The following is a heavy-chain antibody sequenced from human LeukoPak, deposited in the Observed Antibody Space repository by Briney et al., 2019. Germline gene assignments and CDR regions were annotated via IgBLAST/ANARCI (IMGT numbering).Heavy chain of an antibody. CDR1: GGSISSYY. V-gene: IGHV4-59*01. Sequence: PSETLSLTCTVSGGSISSYYWSWIRQPPGKGLEWTGYIYYSGSTNYNPSLKSRVTISVDTSKNQFSLKLSSVTAADTAVYYCAGGSCTNGVCYYYGMDVWGQGTTVTVSS. J-gene: IGHJ6*02. D-gene: IGHD2-8*01. CDR2: IYYSGST. CDR3: AGGSCTNGVCYYYGMDV.